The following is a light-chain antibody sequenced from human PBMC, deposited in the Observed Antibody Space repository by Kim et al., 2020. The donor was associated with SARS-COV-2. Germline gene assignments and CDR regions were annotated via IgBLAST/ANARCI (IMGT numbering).Light chain of an antibody. CDR3: QELNSWT. V-gene: IGKV1-9*01. CDR1: QGIGTY. CDR2: DAS. Sequence: DIRLTQSPSFLSASVGDRVTITCRAGQGIGTYLAWYQQKPGKAPQLLIYDASTLQSGVPSRFSGSGSGTEFTLTISSLQPGDFATYCCQELNSWTFGQGTKVDIK. J-gene: IGKJ1*01.